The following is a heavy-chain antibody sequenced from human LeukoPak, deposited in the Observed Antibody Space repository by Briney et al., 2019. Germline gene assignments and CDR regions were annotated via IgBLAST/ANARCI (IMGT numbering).Heavy chain of an antibody. CDR1: GFTFSSYW. D-gene: IGHD5-18*01. V-gene: IGHV3-7*01. J-gene: IGHJ4*02. CDR3: ARASGYSYGYVIDY. Sequence: GGSLRLSCAASGFTFSSYWMSWVRQAPGKGREWVANIKQDGSEKYYVDSVKGRFAISRDNAKNSLYLQMNSLRAEDTAVYYCARASGYSYGYVIDYWGQGTLVTVSS. CDR2: IKQDGSEK.